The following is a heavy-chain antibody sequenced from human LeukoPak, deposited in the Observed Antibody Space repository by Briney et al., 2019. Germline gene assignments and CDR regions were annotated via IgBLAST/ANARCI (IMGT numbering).Heavy chain of an antibody. Sequence: GGSLRLSCAASGFIFSSIHAMTWVRQAPGKGLEWVSGISANAVSTYYADSVKGRFTISRDNSKNTLYLHMDRLGTEDTAVYYCASMPSTEIYYFYYMDVWGKGTTVTVSS. D-gene: IGHD2-2*01. V-gene: IGHV3-23*01. J-gene: IGHJ6*03. CDR2: ISANAVST. CDR3: ASMPSTEIYYFYYMDV. CDR1: GFIFSSIHA.